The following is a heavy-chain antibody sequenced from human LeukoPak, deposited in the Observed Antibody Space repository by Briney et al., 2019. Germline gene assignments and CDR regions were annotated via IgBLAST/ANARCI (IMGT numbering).Heavy chain of an antibody. CDR2: IYYSGST. V-gene: IGHV4-31*03. CDR3: ARVRSRYYYDSSGYYTD. D-gene: IGHD3-22*01. Sequence: SQTLSLTCTVSGGSISSGGYYWSWIRQHPGRGLEWIGYIYYSGSTYYNPSLKSRFTISVDTSKNQFSLKLSSVTAADTAVYYCARVRSRYYYDSSGYYTDWGQGTLVTASS. CDR1: GGSISSGGYY. J-gene: IGHJ4*02.